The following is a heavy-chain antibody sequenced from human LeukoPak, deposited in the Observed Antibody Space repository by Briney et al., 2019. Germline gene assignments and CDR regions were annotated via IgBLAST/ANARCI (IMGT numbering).Heavy chain of an antibody. CDR1: RYIFGDYW. V-gene: IGHV5-51*01. Sequence: GESLKISCKGSRYIFGDYWIGWGRHQPGKGLGWMGIIFPLDSDSRYSQSFQGQVTISVDKSISTAYLQWRSLRASDTAIYYCARVTRGGGWGRGAFDIWGQGTLVTVSS. D-gene: IGHD6-19*01. CDR2: IFPLDSDS. CDR3: ARVTRGGGWGRGAFDI. J-gene: IGHJ3*02.